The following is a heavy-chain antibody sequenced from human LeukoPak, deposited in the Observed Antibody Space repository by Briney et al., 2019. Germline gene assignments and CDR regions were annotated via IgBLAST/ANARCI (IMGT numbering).Heavy chain of an antibody. J-gene: IGHJ4*02. Sequence: GGSLRLSCIASGFSFSGHWMHWARQLPGKGLVWVSRINPTGSTTSYADSVKGRFTISRDNAKNSLYLQMNSLRAEDTAVYYCARVYSSSTDWGQGTLVTVSS. D-gene: IGHD6-6*01. CDR1: GFSFSGHW. V-gene: IGHV3-74*01. CDR2: INPTGSTT. CDR3: ARVYSSSTD.